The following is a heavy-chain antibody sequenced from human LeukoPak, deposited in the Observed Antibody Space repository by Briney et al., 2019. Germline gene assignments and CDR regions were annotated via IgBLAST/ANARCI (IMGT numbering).Heavy chain of an antibody. J-gene: IGHJ5*02. CDR3: AKDRGVFGSRHTANWFDP. CDR2: ISGSGGST. Sequence: GGSLRLSCAASGFTFSSYAMSWVRQAPGKGLEWVSAISGSGGSTYYADSVKGRFTISRDSSKNTLYLQMNSLRPEDTAVYYCAKDRGVFGSRHTANWFDPWGQGTLVTVSS. V-gene: IGHV3-23*01. CDR1: GFTFSSYA. D-gene: IGHD3-10*02.